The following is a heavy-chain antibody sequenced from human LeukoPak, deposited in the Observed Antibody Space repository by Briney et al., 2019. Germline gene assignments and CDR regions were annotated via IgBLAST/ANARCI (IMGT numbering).Heavy chain of an antibody. D-gene: IGHD7-27*01. J-gene: IGHJ4*02. Sequence: SETLSLTCTVSGGSIRSYYWSWIRQPPGKGLEWIGYIYYSGSTNYNPSLKSRVTISVDTSKNQFSLKLSSVTAADTAVYYCARDKWGGFDYWGQGTLVTVSS. V-gene: IGHV4-59*01. CDR3: ARDKWGGFDY. CDR1: GGSIRSYY. CDR2: IYYSGST.